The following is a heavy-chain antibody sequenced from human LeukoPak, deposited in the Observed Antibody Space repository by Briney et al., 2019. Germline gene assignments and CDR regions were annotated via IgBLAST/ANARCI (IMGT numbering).Heavy chain of an antibody. Sequence: PSETLSLTCTVSGDSFSNSSYRWGWVRQPPGKGLEWIASIYYSGTTYYNPSLKSRVTISIDTSKNQFSLKVSSVTAADTAVYFCARHVHPTWACDYWGHGTLVAVSS. CDR2: IYYSGTT. J-gene: IGHJ4*01. V-gene: IGHV4-39*01. CDR3: ARHVHPTWACDY. D-gene: IGHD1-1*01. CDR1: GDSFSNSSYR.